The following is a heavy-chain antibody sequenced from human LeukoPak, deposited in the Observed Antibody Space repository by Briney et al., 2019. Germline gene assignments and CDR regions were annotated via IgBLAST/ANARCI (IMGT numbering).Heavy chain of an antibody. Sequence: GGSLRLSCTASGFSFSGYYMSWIRQAPGKGLEWISYISSRSTYISDADSVKGRFTISRDIAKNLLFLQMNSLRVEDTALYYCARGGTGAFDYWGQGILVTVSS. V-gene: IGHV3-11*06. J-gene: IGHJ4*02. CDR2: ISSRSTYI. D-gene: IGHD2-8*02. CDR1: GFSFSGYY. CDR3: ARGGTGAFDY.